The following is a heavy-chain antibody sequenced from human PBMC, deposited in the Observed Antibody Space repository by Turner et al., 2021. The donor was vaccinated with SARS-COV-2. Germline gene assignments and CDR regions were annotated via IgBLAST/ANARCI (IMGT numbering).Heavy chain of an antibody. CDR1: GYTFTGYY. CDR2: INPNSGGT. D-gene: IGHD6-6*01. CDR3: AREGAPVSSSSRVWFDP. J-gene: IGHJ5*02. V-gene: IGHV1-2*02. Sequence: QVQLVQSGAEVKKPGASVKVSCQASGYTFTGYYMHWVRQAPGQGLEWMGWINPNSGGTNYAQKFQGRVTMTRDTSISTAYMDLSRLRSDDTAVYYCAREGAPVSSSSRVWFDPWGQGTLVTVSS.